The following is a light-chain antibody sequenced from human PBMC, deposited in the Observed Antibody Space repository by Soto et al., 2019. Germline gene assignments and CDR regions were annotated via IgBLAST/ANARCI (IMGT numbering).Light chain of an antibody. V-gene: IGLV3-27*01. Sequence: SYELTQPSSVSVSPGQTARITCSGDVLAKKYGRWFQQKPGQAPVTVIYKDSERPSGIPERFHGSSSGTTVTLTISGAQVEDEADYYCYSEADNNLVFGGGTKLTVL. CDR1: VLAKKY. J-gene: IGLJ2*01. CDR2: KDS. CDR3: YSEADNNLV.